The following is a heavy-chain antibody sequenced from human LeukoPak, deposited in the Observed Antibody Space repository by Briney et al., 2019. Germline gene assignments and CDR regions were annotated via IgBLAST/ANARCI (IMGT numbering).Heavy chain of an antibody. CDR2: ISAYNGNT. CDR3: ARVPIHDFWSGYLHGGLNWFDP. J-gene: IGHJ5*02. Sequence: ASVTVSCKASGYTFTSYGISWVRQAPGQGLEWMGWISAYNGNTNYAQKLQGRVTMTTDTSTSTAYMELRSLRSDDTAVYYCARVPIHDFWSGYLHGGLNWFDPWGQGTLVTVSS. CDR1: GYTFTSYG. D-gene: IGHD3-3*01. V-gene: IGHV1-18*01.